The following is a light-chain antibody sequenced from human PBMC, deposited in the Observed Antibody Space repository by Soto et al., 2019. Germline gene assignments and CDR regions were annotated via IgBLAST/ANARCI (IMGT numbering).Light chain of an antibody. J-gene: IGKJ1*01. CDR2: GAS. CDR1: QSVSSSY. CDR3: QQYGSSPWT. V-gene: IGKV3-20*01. Sequence: ESVLTQSPGTLSLSPGERATLSCRASQSVSSSYLAWYQQKPGQAPRLLTYGASSRATGIPDRFSGSGSGTDFTLTISRLEPEDFALYYCQQYGSSPWTFGQGTKV.